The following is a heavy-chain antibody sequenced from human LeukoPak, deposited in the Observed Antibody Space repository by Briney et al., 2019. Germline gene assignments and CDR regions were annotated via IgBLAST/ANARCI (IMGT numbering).Heavy chain of an antibody. CDR1: GGSISGYY. J-gene: IGHJ4*02. D-gene: IGHD2/OR15-2a*01. V-gene: IGHV4-4*07. Sequence: SETLSLTCTVSGGSISGYYWSWIRQPAGKGLEWIGRIHISGSTNYNPSLKSRVTMSVDTSKNQFSLKLSSVTAADTAVYYCAREWTFPAVNDYWGQGTLVTVSS. CDR3: AREWTFPAVNDY. CDR2: IHISGST.